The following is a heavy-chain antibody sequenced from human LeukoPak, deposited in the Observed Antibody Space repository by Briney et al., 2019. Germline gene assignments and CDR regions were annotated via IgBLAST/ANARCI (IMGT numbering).Heavy chain of an antibody. J-gene: IGHJ3*02. CDR2: ISAYNGNT. Sequence: ASVKVSCKASGYTFTNFGISWVRQAPGQGLEWMGWISAYNGNTNYAQKLKGRVTMTTETSTTTDYMELRSLRSDDTAVYYCARVTSGGFDDAFDIWGQGTLVTVSS. CDR3: ARVTSGGFDDAFDI. V-gene: IGHV1-18*01. CDR1: GYTFTNFG. D-gene: IGHD2-15*01.